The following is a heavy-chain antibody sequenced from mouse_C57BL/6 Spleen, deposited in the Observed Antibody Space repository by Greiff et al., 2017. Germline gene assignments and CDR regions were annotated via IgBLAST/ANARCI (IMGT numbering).Heavy chain of an antibody. V-gene: IGHV1-69*01. J-gene: IGHJ3*01. D-gene: IGHD1-1*01. CDR1: GYTFTSYP. CDR2: IDPSHNYT. CDR3: ARNRAYCYYGAY. Sequence: VQLQQSGAELVMPGASVKLSCKASGYTFTSYPMHWVKQKPGHGLEWIGKIDPSHNYTNYNQKFKGKSTLTVDKSSSTAYLQLSRLTSDDSAVYYCARNRAYCYYGAYWGQGTLVTVSA.